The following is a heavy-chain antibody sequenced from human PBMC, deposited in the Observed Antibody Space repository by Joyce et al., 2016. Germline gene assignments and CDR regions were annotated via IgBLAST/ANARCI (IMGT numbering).Heavy chain of an antibody. Sequence: QVQLVQSGAEVKKPGASVKVSCKASGYTFSNNAISWVRQAPGQGLEWMGWISAYNCNTSYAQNFQGRVTMTTDTSTSTAYMELRSLRSDDTAVYYCVRYISIVEGSGTDNWGLGTLITVSS. J-gene: IGHJ4*02. CDR1: GYTFSNNA. CDR2: ISAYNCNT. CDR3: VRYISIVEGSGTDN. V-gene: IGHV1-18*04. D-gene: IGHD1-26*01.